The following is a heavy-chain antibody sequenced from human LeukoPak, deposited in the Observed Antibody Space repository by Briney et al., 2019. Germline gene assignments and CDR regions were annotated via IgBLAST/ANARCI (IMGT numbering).Heavy chain of an antibody. CDR1: GFTFSSYA. Sequence: PGGSLRLSCAASGFTFSSYAMHWVRQAPGKGLEWVAVISYDGSNKYYADSVKGRFTISRDNSKNTLYLQMNSLRAEDTAVYYCARDKGNWNVDYWGQGTLVTVSS. CDR2: ISYDGSNK. CDR3: ARDKGNWNVDY. V-gene: IGHV3-30-3*01. J-gene: IGHJ4*02. D-gene: IGHD1-20*01.